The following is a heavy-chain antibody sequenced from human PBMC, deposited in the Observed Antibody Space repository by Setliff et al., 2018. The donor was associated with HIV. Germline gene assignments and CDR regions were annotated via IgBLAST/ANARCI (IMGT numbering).Heavy chain of an antibody. CDR2: ISSGGNYK. CDR1: GFTFRGYS. CDR3: ATDATIRGVP. Sequence: GGSLRLSCAGSGFTFRGYSINWVRRAPGKGLEWVSSISSGGNYKYYRDSVKGRFTVSRDNGKNSLYLQMDSLRVEDTGIYYCATDATIRGVPWGQGTLVTVSS. J-gene: IGHJ5*01. V-gene: IGHV3-21*06. D-gene: IGHD3-10*01.